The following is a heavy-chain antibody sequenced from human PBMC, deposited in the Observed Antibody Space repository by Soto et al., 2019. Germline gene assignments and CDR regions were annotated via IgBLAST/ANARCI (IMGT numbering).Heavy chain of an antibody. D-gene: IGHD3-22*01. CDR3: ARDGTLYDSSAYYYLY. J-gene: IGHJ4*02. CDR2: ITPMFGTP. CDR1: GGTFSRYT. V-gene: IGHV1-69*13. Sequence: SVKVSCKASGGTFSRYTITWVRQAPGQGLEWMGGITPMFGTPNYAQKFQGRVTITADESTSTAYMELSSLRSEDTAMYYCARDGTLYDSSAYYYLYWGQGTLVTVPS.